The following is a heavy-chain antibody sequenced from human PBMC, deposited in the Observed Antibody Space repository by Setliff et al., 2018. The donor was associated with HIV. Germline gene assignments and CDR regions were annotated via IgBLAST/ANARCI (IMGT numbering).Heavy chain of an antibody. Sequence: GSLRLSCVGSGFSFSLYAIVWVRQPPGKGLEWIGEIHHTGYINYHPSFKSRVTISLDTSRNQFSLKLRSVTAADTAVYYCARFEVTTVTTRDYWGQGTLVTVSS. J-gene: IGHJ4*02. CDR2: IHHTGYI. CDR3: ARFEVTTVTTRDY. V-gene: IGHV4-34*01. D-gene: IGHD4-17*01. CDR1: GFSFSLYA.